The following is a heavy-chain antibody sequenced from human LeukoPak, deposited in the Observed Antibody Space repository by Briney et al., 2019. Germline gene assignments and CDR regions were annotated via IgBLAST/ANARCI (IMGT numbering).Heavy chain of an antibody. CDR2: LSNDGSND. V-gene: IGHV3-30-3*01. J-gene: IGHJ5*02. D-gene: IGHD3-22*01. CDR3: ARTYYYDRSGYYDNWFDP. Sequence: GWSLRLSCAASGFTLSSYTMHWVRQAAGKGVGCISLLSNDGSNDSYADSVKGRFSISRDNSRNTLYLQRHSLRADDTAVYYCARTYYYDRSGYYDNWFDPWGQGTLVTVAS. CDR1: GFTLSSYT.